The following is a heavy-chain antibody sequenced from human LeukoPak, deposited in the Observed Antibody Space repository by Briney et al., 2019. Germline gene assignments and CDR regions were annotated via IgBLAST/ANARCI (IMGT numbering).Heavy chain of an antibody. Sequence: PGGSLRLSCAASGFTFEDYAMHWVRQAPGKGLEWVSGISWNSGSIGYADSVKGRFTISRDNAKNTLYLQMNSLRAEDTAVYYCASLLWFGETHYWGQGTLVTVSS. CDR3: ASLLWFGETHY. J-gene: IGHJ4*02. CDR1: GFTFEDYA. V-gene: IGHV3-9*01. D-gene: IGHD3-10*01. CDR2: ISWNSGSI.